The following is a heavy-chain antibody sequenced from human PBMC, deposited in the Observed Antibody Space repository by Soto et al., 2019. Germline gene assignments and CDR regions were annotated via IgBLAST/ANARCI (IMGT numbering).Heavy chain of an antibody. CDR1: GFTFSSYG. J-gene: IGHJ4*02. D-gene: IGHD5-18*01. CDR3: ARDYLDTAMVDSYFDY. Sequence: GRSLRLSCAASGFTFSSYGMHWVRQAPGKGLEWVAVIWYDGSNKYYADSVKGRFTISRDNSKNTLYLQMNSLRAEDTAVYYCARDYLDTAMVDSYFDYWGQGTLVTVSS. V-gene: IGHV3-33*01. CDR2: IWYDGSNK.